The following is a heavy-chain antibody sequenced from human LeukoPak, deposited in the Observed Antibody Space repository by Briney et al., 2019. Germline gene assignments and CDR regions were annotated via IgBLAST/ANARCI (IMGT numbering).Heavy chain of an antibody. D-gene: IGHD4-17*01. CDR1: GFTFSSYA. J-gene: IGHJ4*02. V-gene: IGHV3-23*01. CDR3: AKSRPRYGDYMGDY. Sequence: GGSLRLSCAASGFTFSSYAMSWVRQAPGKGLEWVSAISGSGSNTYYADSVKGRFTISRDNSKNTLYLQMNSLRAEDTAVYSCAKSRPRYGDYMGDYWGQGTLVTVSS. CDR2: ISGSGSNT.